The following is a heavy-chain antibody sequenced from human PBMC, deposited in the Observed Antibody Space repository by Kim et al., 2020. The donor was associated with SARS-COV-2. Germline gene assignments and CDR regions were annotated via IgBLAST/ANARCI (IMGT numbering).Heavy chain of an antibody. J-gene: IGHJ6*02. CDR3: AKVRRASGYDLFCYYYDIDV. V-gene: IGHV3-30*04. CDR1: GLTFTTYA. CDR2: ISKDGSNK. D-gene: IGHD5-12*01. Sequence: GGSLRLSCAASGLTFTTYAMNWVRQAPGKGLEWVAVISKDGSNKDYGDSVKGRFTVSRDNSKNTLYLQMNSLRAEDTAVYYCAKVRRASGYDLFCYYYDIDVWGQETAVTVSS.